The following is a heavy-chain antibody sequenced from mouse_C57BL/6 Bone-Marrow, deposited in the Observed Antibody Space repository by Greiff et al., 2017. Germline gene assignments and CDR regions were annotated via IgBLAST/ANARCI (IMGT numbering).Heavy chain of an antibody. CDR3: ARSAYYYGSSHRYYYAMDY. J-gene: IGHJ4*01. D-gene: IGHD1-1*01. Sequence: VQLQQPVAELVRPGASVKLSCTASGYNIKNTYMHWVKQRPEQGLEWIGRIDPANGNTKYAPKFQGKATITADTSSNTAYLQLSSLTSEDTAIYYCARSAYYYGSSHRYYYAMDYWGQGTSVTVSS. CDR2: IDPANGNT. CDR1: GYNIKNTY. V-gene: IGHV14-3*01.